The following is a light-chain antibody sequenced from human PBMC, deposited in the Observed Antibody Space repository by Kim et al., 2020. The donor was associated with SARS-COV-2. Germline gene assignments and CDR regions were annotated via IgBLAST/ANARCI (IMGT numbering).Light chain of an antibody. CDR3: QQYGTTPPVT. CDR1: QSVTSNY. CDR2: AAS. J-gene: IGKJ5*01. Sequence: PGVRATLSCRASQSVTSNYLGWYQQKPGQAPRLIIYAASSRATGIPDRFSGSGSGTEFTLTISRLEPEDFATYYCQQYGTTPPVTFGQGTRLEIK. V-gene: IGKV3-20*01.